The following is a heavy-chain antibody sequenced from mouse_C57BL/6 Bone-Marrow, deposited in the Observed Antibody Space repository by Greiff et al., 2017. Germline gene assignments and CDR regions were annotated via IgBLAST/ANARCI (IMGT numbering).Heavy chain of an antibody. D-gene: IGHD2-1*01. CDR3: ARRYGNYEGFAY. J-gene: IGHJ3*01. CDR2: IYPSDSET. V-gene: IGHV1-61*01. Sequence: QVQLQQSGAELVRPGSSVKLSCKASGYTFTSYWMDWVKQRPGQGLEWIGNIYPSDSETHYNQKFKDKATLTVDKSSSTAYMQLSSLTSEDSAVYYCARRYGNYEGFAYWGQGTLVTVSA. CDR1: GYTFTSYW.